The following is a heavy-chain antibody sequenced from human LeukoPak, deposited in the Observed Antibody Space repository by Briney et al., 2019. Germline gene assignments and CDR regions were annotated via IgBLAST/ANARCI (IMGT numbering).Heavy chain of an antibody. V-gene: IGHV3-33*01. J-gene: IGHJ4*02. CDR3: ARDWKTNSFDY. D-gene: IGHD1-1*01. CDR2: IYYDGSNI. CDR1: EFTFTTYG. Sequence: GGSLRLSCAASEFTFTTYGMHWVRQAPGKGLEWVAFIYYDGSNIYYADYVKGRFTISRDISKNTLYLQMDSLRAEDTAIYYCARDWKTNSFDYWDQGTLVTVSS.